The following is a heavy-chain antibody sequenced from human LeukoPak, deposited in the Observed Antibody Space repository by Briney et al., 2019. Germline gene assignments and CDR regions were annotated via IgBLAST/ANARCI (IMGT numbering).Heavy chain of an antibody. J-gene: IGHJ6*03. CDR3: ANIAARRANYYYYYMDV. V-gene: IGHV4-39*07. CDR1: GGSISSSSYY. D-gene: IGHD6-6*01. CDR2: IYYSGST. Sequence: PSETLSLTCTVSGGSISSSSYYWGWIRQPPGKGLEWIGSIYYSGSTYYNPSLKSRVTISVDTSKNQFSLKLSSVTAADTAVYYCANIAARRANYYYYYMDVWGKGTTVTVSS.